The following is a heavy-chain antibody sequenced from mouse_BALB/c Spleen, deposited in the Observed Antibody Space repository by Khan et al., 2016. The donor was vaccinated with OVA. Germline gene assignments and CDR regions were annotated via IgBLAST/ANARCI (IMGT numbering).Heavy chain of an antibody. V-gene: IGHV5-6-3*01. CDR2: INSNGCST. CDR3: ARMARTIN. J-gene: IGHJ2*01. CDR1: GFTFSSYG. Sequence: EVQVVESGGGLVQPGGSLKLSCAASGFTFSSYGMSWVRQTPDKRLELVATINSNGCSTYYPDSVKGRFTISRDNAKNTLYLQMRSLKAEDKAMYYCARMARTINWGQGTTLTVSS.